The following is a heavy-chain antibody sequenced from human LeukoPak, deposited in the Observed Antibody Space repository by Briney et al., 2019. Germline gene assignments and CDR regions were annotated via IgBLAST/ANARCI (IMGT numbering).Heavy chain of an antibody. Sequence: GGSLRLSCAASGFTFSSYWMSWVRQAPGKGLEWVSSISSSSSDIYYADSVKGRFTISRDNAKNSLYLQMNSLRAEDAAVYYCARDSSRTYYDILTGYYYDDFDIWGQGTMVTVSS. CDR2: ISSSSSDI. CDR3: ARDSSRTYYDILTGYYYDDFDI. J-gene: IGHJ3*02. D-gene: IGHD3-9*01. CDR1: GFTFSSYW. V-gene: IGHV3-21*01.